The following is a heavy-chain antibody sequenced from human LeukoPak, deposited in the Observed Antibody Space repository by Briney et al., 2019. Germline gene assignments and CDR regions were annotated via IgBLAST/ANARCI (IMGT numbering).Heavy chain of an antibody. CDR3: ARAPSRSRLPRGYYYYMDV. CDR2: INHSGST. J-gene: IGHJ6*03. CDR1: GGSFSGYY. Sequence: SETLSLTCAVYGGSFSGYYWSWLRQPPGKGLEWIGEINHSGSTNYNPSLKSRVTISVDTSKNQFSLKLSSVTAADTAVYYCARAPSRSRLPRGYYYYMDVWGKGTTVTVSS. V-gene: IGHV4-34*01. D-gene: IGHD3-10*01.